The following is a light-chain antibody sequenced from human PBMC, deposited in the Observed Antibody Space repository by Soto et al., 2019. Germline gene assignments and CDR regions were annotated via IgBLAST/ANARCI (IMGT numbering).Light chain of an antibody. CDR3: QQFNNWPPT. Sequence: EIPLTLSPATLSGAPGERATLSCRASQSVGSTLAWYQQKPGQAPRLLIYDASTRATGIPARFSGSGSGTDFTLTISSLQSEDFAVYYCQQFNNWPPTFGQGTKVDIK. V-gene: IGKV3-15*01. CDR2: DAS. CDR1: QSVGST. J-gene: IGKJ1*01.